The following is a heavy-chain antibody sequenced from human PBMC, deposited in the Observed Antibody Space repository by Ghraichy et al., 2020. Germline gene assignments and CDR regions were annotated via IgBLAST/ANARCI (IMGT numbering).Heavy chain of an antibody. CDR3: ATVNQTYYYDSSGSLGDAFDI. V-gene: IGHV1-24*01. CDR1: GYTLTELS. CDR2: FDPEDGET. D-gene: IGHD3-22*01. Sequence: ASVKVSCKVSGYTLTELSMHWVRQAPGKGLEWMGGFDPEDGETIYAQKFQGRVTMTEDTSTDTAYMELSSLRSEDTAVYYCATVNQTYYYDSSGSLGDAFDIWGQGTMVTVSS. J-gene: IGHJ3*02.